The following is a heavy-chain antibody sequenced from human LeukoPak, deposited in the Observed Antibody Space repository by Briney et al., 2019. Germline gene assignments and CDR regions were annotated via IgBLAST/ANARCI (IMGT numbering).Heavy chain of an antibody. CDR3: ARDASDSSGYYDDY. CDR2: MNPNSGNT. J-gene: IGHJ4*02. CDR1: GYTFTSYD. Sequence: ASAKVSCKASGYTFTSYDINWVRQATGQGLEWMGWMNPNSGNTGYAQKFQGRVTMTRNTSISTAYMELSSLRSEDTAVYYCARDASDSSGYYDDYWGQGTLVTVSS. D-gene: IGHD3-22*01. V-gene: IGHV1-8*01.